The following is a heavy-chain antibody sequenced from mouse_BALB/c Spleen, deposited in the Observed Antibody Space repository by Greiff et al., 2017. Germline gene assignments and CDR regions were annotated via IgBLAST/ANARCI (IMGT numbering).Heavy chain of an antibody. CDR1: GFTFSSFG. J-gene: IGHJ4*01. D-gene: IGHD2-3*01. V-gene: IGHV5-17*02. CDR2: ISSGSSTI. Sequence: EVKLVESGGGLVQPGGSRKLSCAASGFTFSSFGMHWVRQAPEKGLEWVAYISSGSSTIYYADTVKGRFTISRDNPKNTLFLQMTSLRSEDTAMYYCARWLLKTDYAMDYWGQGTSVTVSS. CDR3: ARWLLKTDYAMDY.